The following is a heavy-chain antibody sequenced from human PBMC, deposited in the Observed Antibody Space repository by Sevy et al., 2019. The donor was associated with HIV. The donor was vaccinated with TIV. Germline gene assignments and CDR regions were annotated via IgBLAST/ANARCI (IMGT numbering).Heavy chain of an antibody. D-gene: IGHD6-19*01. CDR3: ARRRAVAGSPHAFDI. Sequence: GGSLRLSCAASGFTFSSYWMHWVRQAPGKGLMWGSRINGDGSSTSHADSVKGRFTISRDNAKNTLYLQMNSLRAEDTAVCFCARRRAVAGSPHAFDIWGQGTMVTVSS. CDR1: GFTFSSYW. V-gene: IGHV3-74*01. CDR2: INGDGSST. J-gene: IGHJ3*02.